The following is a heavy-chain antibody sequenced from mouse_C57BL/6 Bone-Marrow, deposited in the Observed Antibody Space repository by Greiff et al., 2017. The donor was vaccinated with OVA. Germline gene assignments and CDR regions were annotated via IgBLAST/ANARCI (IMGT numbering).Heavy chain of an antibody. CDR2: IDPSDSYT. CDR1: GYTFTSYW. CDR3: ARRYDGYYPFAY. D-gene: IGHD2-3*01. J-gene: IGHJ3*01. Sequence: VKLMESGAELVMPGASVKLSCKASGYTFTSYWMHWVKQRPGQGLEWIGEIDPSDSYTNYNQKFKGKSTLTVDKSSSTAYMQLSSLTSEDSAVYYCARRYDGYYPFAYWGQGTLVTVSA. V-gene: IGHV1-69*01.